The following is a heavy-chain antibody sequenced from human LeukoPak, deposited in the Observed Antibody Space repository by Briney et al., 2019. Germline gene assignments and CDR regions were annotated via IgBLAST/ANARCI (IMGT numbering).Heavy chain of an antibody. D-gene: IGHD1-26*01. J-gene: IGHJ4*02. CDR2: IYTSGST. CDR1: GGSISSYY. CDR3: ARALKVGATMGYFDY. Sequence: PSETLSLTCTVSGGSISSYYWSWIRQPAGKGLEWIGRIYTSGSTNYNPSLKSRVTISVDKSKNQFSLKLSSVTAADTAVYYCARALKVGATMGYFDYWGQGTLFTVSS. V-gene: IGHV4-4*07.